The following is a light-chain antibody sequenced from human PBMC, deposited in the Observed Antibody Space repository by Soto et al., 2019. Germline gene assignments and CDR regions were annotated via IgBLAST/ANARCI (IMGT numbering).Light chain of an antibody. V-gene: IGLV4-69*01. CDR1: SGHSSYA. J-gene: IGLJ2*01. CDR2: LSSDGSH. CDR3: QTWDTGARVV. Sequence: QLALTQSPSASASLGASVTLTCTLSSGHSSYAIAWHQQQPEKGPRYLMKLSSDGSHSKGDGIPDRFSGSSSGAERYLTISSLQSEDEADYYCQTWDTGARVVFGGGTKLTVL.